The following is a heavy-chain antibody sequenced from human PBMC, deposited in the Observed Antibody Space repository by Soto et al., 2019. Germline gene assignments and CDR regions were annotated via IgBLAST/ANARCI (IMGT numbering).Heavy chain of an antibody. CDR1: GGSISSGDYY. CDR2: IYYSGST. CDR3: AREGGRVWAAAGLNYYYYGMDV. Sequence: SETLSLTCTVSGGSISSGDYYWSWIRQPPGKGLEWIGYIYYSGSTYYNPSLKSRVTISVDTSKNQFSLKLSSVTAADTAVYYCAREGGRVWAAAGLNYYYYGMDVWGQGTTVTVSS. J-gene: IGHJ6*02. D-gene: IGHD6-13*01. V-gene: IGHV4-30-4*01.